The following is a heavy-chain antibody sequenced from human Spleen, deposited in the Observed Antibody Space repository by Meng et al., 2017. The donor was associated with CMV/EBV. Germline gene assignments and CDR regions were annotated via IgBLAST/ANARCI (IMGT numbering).Heavy chain of an antibody. CDR3: AREIHNEFWNGYLYYGMDV. J-gene: IGHJ6*02. CDR1: GGSISSYH. CDR2: IYYSGST. D-gene: IGHD3-3*01. Sequence: SETLSLTCSVSGGSISSYHWSWIRQPPGRGLEWIGNIYYSGSTNYNPSLKSRVTMSGDTSNNQFSLELSSVTAADTAVYYCAREIHNEFWNGYLYYGMDVWGQGTTVTVSS. V-gene: IGHV4-59*01.